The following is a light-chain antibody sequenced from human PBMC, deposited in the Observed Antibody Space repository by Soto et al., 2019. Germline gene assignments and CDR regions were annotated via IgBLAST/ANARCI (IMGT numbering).Light chain of an antibody. CDR1: SSDVGGYNY. CDR2: DVS. CDR3: SSHSTTTTPVV. J-gene: IGLJ2*01. Sequence: QSALTQPASVSGSPGQSITISCIGSSSDVGGYNYVSWYQRHPGKAPRLMIYDVSNRPSGVPNRFSGSKSGNTASLTISGLQAEDEADYYCSSHSTTTTPVVFGGGTKVTVL. V-gene: IGLV2-14*01.